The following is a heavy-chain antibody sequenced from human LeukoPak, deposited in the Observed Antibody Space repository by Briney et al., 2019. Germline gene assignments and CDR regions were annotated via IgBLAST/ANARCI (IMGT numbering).Heavy chain of an antibody. Sequence: GGSLRLSCAASGFTFSSYGMRWVRQAPGKGLEWVAVIWYDGSNKYYADSVKGRFTISRDNSKNTLYLQMNSLRAEDTAVYYCARDGSGSSLDYWGQGTLVTVSS. D-gene: IGHD1-26*01. V-gene: IGHV3-33*01. CDR3: ARDGSGSSLDY. J-gene: IGHJ4*02. CDR1: GFTFSSYG. CDR2: IWYDGSNK.